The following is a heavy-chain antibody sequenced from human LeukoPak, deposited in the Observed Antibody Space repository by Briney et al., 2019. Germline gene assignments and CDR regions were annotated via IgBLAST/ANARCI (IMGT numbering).Heavy chain of an antibody. CDR1: GFSFSTYW. D-gene: IGHD3-10*01. Sequence: SGGSLRLSCETSGFSFSTYWMSWVRQAPGKGLEWVANIRQDGSEKYYADSVKGRFTISRDIAKQSVFLQMNSLRAEDTALYYCARLSAMVRGPEDIFYFEYRGLGTLVTVSS. V-gene: IGHV3-7*01. CDR3: ARLSAMVRGPEDIFYFEY. J-gene: IGHJ4*02. CDR2: IRQDGSEK.